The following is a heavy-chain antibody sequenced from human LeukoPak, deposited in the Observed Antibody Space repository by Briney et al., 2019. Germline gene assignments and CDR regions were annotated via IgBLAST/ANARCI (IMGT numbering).Heavy chain of an antibody. V-gene: IGHV2-5*02. Sequence: SGPTLVNLTQTHTLTCTFSGFSFSTSGGGVGWIRQPPGKVLEWLALIYWDDDKRYSPSLKSRLTITKDTSKNQVVLTMTNMDPVDTATYYCAHRRSSGLFDYCGQGTLVTVSS. J-gene: IGHJ4*02. D-gene: IGHD6-19*01. CDR2: IYWDDDK. CDR3: AHRRSSGLFDY. CDR1: GFSFSTSGGG.